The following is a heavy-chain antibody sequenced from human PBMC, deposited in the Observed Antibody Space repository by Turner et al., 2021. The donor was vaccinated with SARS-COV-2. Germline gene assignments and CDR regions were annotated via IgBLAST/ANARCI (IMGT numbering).Heavy chain of an antibody. CDR3: GKEVLGVSYLGGADY. Sequence: DYAMHWVRQAPGRGLEWVSGITWNGDHAGYADSVKGRFTVSRDNGKNTQYLEMDRVRAEDTAVYFCGKEVLGVSYLGGADYWGLGTQVTVSS. J-gene: IGHJ4*02. V-gene: IGHV3-9*01. D-gene: IGHD2-8*01. CDR1: DYA. CDR2: ITWNGDHA.